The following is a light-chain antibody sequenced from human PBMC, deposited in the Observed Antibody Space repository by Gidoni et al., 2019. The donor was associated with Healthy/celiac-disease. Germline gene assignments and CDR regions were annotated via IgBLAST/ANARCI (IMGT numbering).Light chain of an antibody. CDR1: QSVSSY. CDR3: QQRSNWPPLT. Sequence: EIVLPQSPATLSLSPGERATLSCRASQSVSSYLAWYQQKPGQAPRLLIYDASNRATGIPARFSGSGSGTDFTLTISSLEPEDFAVYYWQQRSNWPPLTCGGGTKVEIK. V-gene: IGKV3-11*01. J-gene: IGKJ4*01. CDR2: DAS.